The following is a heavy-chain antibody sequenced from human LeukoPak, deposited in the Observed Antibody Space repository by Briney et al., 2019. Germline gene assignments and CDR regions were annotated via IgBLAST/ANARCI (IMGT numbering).Heavy chain of an antibody. V-gene: IGHV3-23*01. CDR2: ISGSGGST. D-gene: IGHD6-6*01. CDR3: AKGDYSSSSWGFDY. Sequence: GGSLRLSCAASGFTFSSYAMSWVRQAPGKGPEWVSAISGSGGSTYYADSVKGRFTISRDNSKNTLYLQMNSLRAEDTAVYYCAKGDYSSSSWGFDYWGQGTLVTVSS. J-gene: IGHJ4*02. CDR1: GFTFSSYA.